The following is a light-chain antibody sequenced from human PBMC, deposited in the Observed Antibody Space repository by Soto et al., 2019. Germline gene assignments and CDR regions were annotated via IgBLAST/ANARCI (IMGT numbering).Light chain of an antibody. V-gene: IGLV2-11*01. CDR2: AVT. CDR3: CSYAGSDTYV. CDR1: SSDVGGYNF. Sequence: QSVLTQPRSVSGSPGQSVTISCTGTSSDVGGYNFVSWYQHPPGKAPKLMLYAVTNRPSGVPDRFSGSKSDNTASLTISGLQAEDEADYYCCSYAGSDTYVFGTGTKLTVL. J-gene: IGLJ1*01.